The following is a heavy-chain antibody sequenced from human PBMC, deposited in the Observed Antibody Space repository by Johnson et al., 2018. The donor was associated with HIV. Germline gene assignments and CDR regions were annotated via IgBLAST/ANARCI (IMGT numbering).Heavy chain of an antibody. D-gene: IGHD1-26*01. CDR1: GFTFDDYA. V-gene: IGHV3-9*01. Sequence: VQLVESGGGLVQPGRSLRLSCAASGFTFDDYAMHWVRQAPGKGLEWVSGISWNSGSIGYADSVKGRFTISRDNAKNSLYLQMNSLRAEDTAVYYCARERGEGGSYYSFRRDAFDIWGQGTMVTVSS. CDR2: ISWNSGSI. CDR3: ARERGEGGSYYSFRRDAFDI. J-gene: IGHJ3*02.